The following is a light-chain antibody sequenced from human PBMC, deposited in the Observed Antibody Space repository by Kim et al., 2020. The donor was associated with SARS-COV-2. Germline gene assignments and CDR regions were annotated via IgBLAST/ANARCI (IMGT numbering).Light chain of an antibody. V-gene: IGLV3-1*01. Sequence: SSELTQPPSVSVSPGQTASITCSGDKLGDKYACWYQQKPGQSPVVVIHQDSKRPSVIPERFSGSNSGNTATLTISGTQAMDEADYYCQAWDSSTVVFGGGTQLTVL. CDR3: QAWDSSTVV. CDR2: QDS. CDR1: KLGDKY. J-gene: IGLJ2*01.